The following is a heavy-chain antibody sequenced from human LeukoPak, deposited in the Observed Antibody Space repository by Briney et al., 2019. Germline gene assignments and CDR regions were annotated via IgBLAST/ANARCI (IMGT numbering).Heavy chain of an antibody. J-gene: IGHJ4*02. CDR1: GGSISSYY. CDR3: ARDTSVGLDY. V-gene: IGHV4-59*12. Sequence: PSETLSLTCTVSGGSISSYYWSWIRQPPGKGLEWIGYIYYSGSTNYNPSLKSRVTMSVDTSKNQFSLKLSSVTAADTAVYYCARDTSVGLDYWGQGTLVTVSS. CDR2: IYYSGST. D-gene: IGHD4-23*01.